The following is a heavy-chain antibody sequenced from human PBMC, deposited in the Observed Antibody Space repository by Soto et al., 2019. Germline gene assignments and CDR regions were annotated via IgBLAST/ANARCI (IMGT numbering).Heavy chain of an antibody. Sequence: EASVKVSCKASGGTFSSYAISWVRQAPGQGLEWMGGIIPIFGTANYAQKFQGRVTITADESTSTAYMELSSLRSEDTAVYYCAALFWSGYSAYYYGMDVWGQGTTVTVSS. CDR1: GGTFSSYA. CDR3: AALFWSGYSAYYYGMDV. D-gene: IGHD3-3*01. J-gene: IGHJ6*02. CDR2: IIPIFGTA. V-gene: IGHV1-69*13.